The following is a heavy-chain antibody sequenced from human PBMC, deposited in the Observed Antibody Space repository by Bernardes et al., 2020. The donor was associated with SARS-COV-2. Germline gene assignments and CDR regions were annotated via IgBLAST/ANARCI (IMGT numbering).Heavy chain of an antibody. Sequence: GGSLRLSCAASGFTFSSYWMSWVRQAPGKGLEWVANIKQDGSEKYYVDSVKGRFTISRDNAKNSLYLQMNSLRAEDTAVYYCARDLYDFYDFWSGYYYGMDVWGQGTTVTVSS. J-gene: IGHJ6*02. CDR1: GFTFSSYW. CDR2: IKQDGSEK. V-gene: IGHV3-7*01. CDR3: ARDLYDFYDFWSGYYYGMDV. D-gene: IGHD3-3*01.